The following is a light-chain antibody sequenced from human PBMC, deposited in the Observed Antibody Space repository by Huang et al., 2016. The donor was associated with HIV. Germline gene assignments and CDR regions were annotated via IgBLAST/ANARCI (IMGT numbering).Light chain of an antibody. J-gene: IGKJ1*01. CDR2: GSS. CDR3: QHYNNWPPWT. Sequence: EIVMTQSPATLSVSPGERATLSCRASQGVSNNIAWYQQKPGQTPRLLIHGSSTRATGSAAKFSGRGSGTDFTLTITSLRPEDAAVYYCQHYNNWPPWTFGPGTQVEI. CDR1: QGVSNN. V-gene: IGKV3D-15*01.